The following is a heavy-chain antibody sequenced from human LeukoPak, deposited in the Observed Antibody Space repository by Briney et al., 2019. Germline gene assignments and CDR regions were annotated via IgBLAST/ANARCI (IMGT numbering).Heavy chain of an antibody. CDR3: ARDVKGTVRYCSGGSCYFSGNWFDP. V-gene: IGHV4-59*01. D-gene: IGHD2-15*01. Sequence: SETLSLTCTVSGGSISSYYWSWIRQPPGKGLEWIGYIYYSGSTNYNPSLKSRVTISVDTSKNQFSLRLSSVTAADTAVYYCARDVKGTVRYCSGGSCYFSGNWFDPWGQGTLVTVSS. CDR2: IYYSGST. J-gene: IGHJ5*02. CDR1: GGSISSYY.